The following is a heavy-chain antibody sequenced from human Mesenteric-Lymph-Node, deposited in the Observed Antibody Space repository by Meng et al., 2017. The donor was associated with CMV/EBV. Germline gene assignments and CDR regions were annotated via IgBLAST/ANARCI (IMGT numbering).Heavy chain of an antibody. J-gene: IGHJ4*02. CDR2: INPNSGGT. CDR3: ARSGIAAAGTEYYFDY. Sequence: ASVKVSCKASGYTFTGYYMHWVRQAPGQGLEWMGWINPNSGGTNYAQSFQGRVSMTRDTSINTAYMELSSLRSEDTAVYYCARSGIAAAGTEYYFDYWGQGTLVTVSS. CDR1: GYTFTGYY. V-gene: IGHV1-2*02. D-gene: IGHD6-13*01.